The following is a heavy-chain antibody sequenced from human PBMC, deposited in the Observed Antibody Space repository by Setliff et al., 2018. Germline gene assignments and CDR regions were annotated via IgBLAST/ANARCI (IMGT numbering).Heavy chain of an antibody. D-gene: IGHD2-21*01. Sequence: GASVKVSCKASGYAFTGYYIHWVRQAPGQGLEWMERINPNSGGTNYAQKFQGRVTMTRDTSISTAYMELSRLTSDDTAVYYCAKDGGAVYWGQGTLVTVSS. CDR3: AKDGGAVY. V-gene: IGHV1-2*06. J-gene: IGHJ4*02. CDR1: GYAFTGYY. CDR2: INPNSGGT.